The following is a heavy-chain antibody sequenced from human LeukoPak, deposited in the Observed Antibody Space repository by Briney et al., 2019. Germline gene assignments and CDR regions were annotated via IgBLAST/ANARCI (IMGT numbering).Heavy chain of an antibody. CDR3: AQMGIAARIDY. J-gene: IGHJ4*02. V-gene: IGHV4-61*02. D-gene: IGHD6-6*01. Sequence: SETLSLTCTVSGGSISSGSYYWSWIRLPAGKGLEWIGRIYTSGSTNHNPSLKSRVTISVDTSKNQFSLKLSSVTAADTAVYYCAQMGIAARIDYWGQGTLVTVSS. CDR1: GGSISSGSYY. CDR2: IYTSGST.